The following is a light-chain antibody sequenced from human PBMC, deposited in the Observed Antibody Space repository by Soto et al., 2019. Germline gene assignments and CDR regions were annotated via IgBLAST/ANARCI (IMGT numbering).Light chain of an antibody. CDR1: RGISSN. J-gene: IGKJ1*01. Sequence: IVMTQSPATLSVSPGERATLSCRASRGISSNLAWYQQKPGQAPRLLIYDESTRATGIPARFSGSGSGTEFTLTISSLQSEDFAVYYCQQYGSSSTFGQGTKVDIK. V-gene: IGKV3-15*01. CDR2: DES. CDR3: QQYGSSST.